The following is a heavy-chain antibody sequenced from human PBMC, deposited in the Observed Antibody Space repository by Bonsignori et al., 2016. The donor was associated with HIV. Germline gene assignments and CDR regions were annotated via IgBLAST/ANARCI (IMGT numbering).Heavy chain of an antibody. CDR2: ITWNGEST. Sequence: WIRQPPGKGLQWVAAITWNGESTYYADSVRGRFTISRNNAKDSLYLDLDSLGAEDSALYYCARGSPDSLDCTGGSCRSTGYHMDVWGKGTTVTVSS. CDR3: ARGSPDSLDCTGGSCRSTGYHMDV. J-gene: IGHJ6*03. V-gene: IGHV3-20*03. D-gene: IGHD2-15*01.